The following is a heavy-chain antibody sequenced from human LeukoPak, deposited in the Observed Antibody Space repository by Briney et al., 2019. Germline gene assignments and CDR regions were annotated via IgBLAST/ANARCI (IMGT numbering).Heavy chain of an antibody. CDR2: IYSSEFET. CDR1: GYRFIMYW. Sequence: PGGSLKIPWKGLGYRFIMYWIGWAGTIPGKGREWRGIIYSSEFETRNSTPRQGQVTTSADKPISTAYLQWSSLKAADTAMYYCARLGENEYYDDRCGPFDYWGQGTLVTVSS. CDR3: ARLGENEYYDDRCGPFDY. J-gene: IGHJ4*02. V-gene: IGHV5-51*01. D-gene: IGHD3-22*01.